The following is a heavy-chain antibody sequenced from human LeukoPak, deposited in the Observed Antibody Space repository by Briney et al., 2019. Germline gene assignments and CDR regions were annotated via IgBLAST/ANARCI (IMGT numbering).Heavy chain of an antibody. D-gene: IGHD6-19*01. CDR2: IRSKAYGGTT. J-gene: IGHJ4*02. Sequence: PGGSLRLSCTASGFTFGDYAMGWVRQAPGKGLEWVGFIRSKAYGGTTEYAASAKGRFTISRDDSKSIAYLQMKSLKTEDTAVYYCTRVRPISGWNRYWGQGTLVTVSS. V-gene: IGHV3-49*04. CDR3: TRVRPISGWNRY. CDR1: GFTFGDYA.